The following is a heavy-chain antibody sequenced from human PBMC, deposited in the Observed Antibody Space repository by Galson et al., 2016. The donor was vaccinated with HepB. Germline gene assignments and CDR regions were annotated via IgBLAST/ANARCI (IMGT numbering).Heavy chain of an antibody. V-gene: IGHV4-39*07. J-gene: IGHJ4*02. CDR2: IYYSGST. D-gene: IGHD3-9*01. CDR1: GGSISSSSYY. Sequence: VTLSLTCTVSGGSISSSSYYWGWIRQPPGKGLEWIGSIYYSGSTYYNPSLKSRVTISVDTSKNQFSLKLSSVTAADTAVYYCARGDDILTGTYYFDYWGQGTLVTVSS. CDR3: ARGDDILTGTYYFDY.